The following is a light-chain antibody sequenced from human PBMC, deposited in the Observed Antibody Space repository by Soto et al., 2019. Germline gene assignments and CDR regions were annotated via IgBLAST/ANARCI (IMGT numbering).Light chain of an antibody. Sequence: QSVLTRPPSVSEAPRQRVTISCSGSSSNIGNNAVNWYQQLPGKAPKLLIYYDDLLPSGVSDRFSGYKSGTSASLAISGLQSEDQADHYCAAWDDSLNGVVFGRGTQLTVL. CDR2: YDD. V-gene: IGLV1-36*01. CDR3: AAWDDSLNGVV. CDR1: SSNIGNNA. J-gene: IGLJ2*01.